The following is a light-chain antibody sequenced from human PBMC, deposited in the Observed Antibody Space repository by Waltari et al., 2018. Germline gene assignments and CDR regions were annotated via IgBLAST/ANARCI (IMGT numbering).Light chain of an antibody. J-gene: IGLJ2*01. V-gene: IGLV1-44*01. Sequence: QSVLTQPPSASGTPGQRVTISCSGSSSNIGSNRINWYQQLPGTAPKLLINSNNLRPSGVPDRFSGSKSGTSASLAISGLQSEDEADYHCAAWDDSLNGVIFGGGTKLTVL. CDR1: SSNIGSNR. CDR3: AAWDDSLNGVI. CDR2: SNN.